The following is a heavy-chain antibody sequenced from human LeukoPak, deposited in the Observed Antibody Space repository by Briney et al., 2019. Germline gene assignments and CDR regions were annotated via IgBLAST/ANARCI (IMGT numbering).Heavy chain of an antibody. Sequence: GGSLRLSCAASGFTFSSYDMHWVRQATGKGLEWVSALGTAGDTYYPGSVKGRFTISRENAKNSLYLQMNSLRAGDTAVYYCARGGKVWYHHIVGASPTYYFDYWGQGTLVTVSS. CDR1: GFTFSSYD. D-gene: IGHD1-26*01. CDR3: ARGGKVWYHHIVGASPTYYFDY. CDR2: LGTAGDT. V-gene: IGHV3-13*01. J-gene: IGHJ4*02.